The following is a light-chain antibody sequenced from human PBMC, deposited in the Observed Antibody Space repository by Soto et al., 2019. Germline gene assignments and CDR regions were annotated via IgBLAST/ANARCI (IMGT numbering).Light chain of an antibody. CDR3: CSYAASFWV. J-gene: IGLJ3*02. V-gene: IGLV2-11*01. CDR1: SNDVGAYNF. Sequence: QSVLTQPRSVSGSPGQSVTISCAGTSNDVGAYNFVSWYQQHPGKAPKLIIYAVIKRPSGVPDRFSGSKSGNTASLTISGIQTEDEADYYCCSYAASFWVFGGGTKLTVL. CDR2: AVI.